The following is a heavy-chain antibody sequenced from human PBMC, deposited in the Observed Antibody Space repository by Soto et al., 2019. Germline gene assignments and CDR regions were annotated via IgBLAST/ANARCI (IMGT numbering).Heavy chain of an antibody. CDR3: ARDLDTAMEPVYYYYYGMDV. CDR2: INSDGSTT. Sequence: PGGSLRLSCAASGFTFSTYWMHWVRQAPGKGLVWVSRINSDGSTTNYADSVKGRFTISRDNAKNTLYLQMNSLRAEDTAVYYCARDLDTAMEPVYYYYYGMDVWGQGTTVTVS. CDR1: GFTFSTYW. D-gene: IGHD5-18*01. V-gene: IGHV3-74*01. J-gene: IGHJ6*02.